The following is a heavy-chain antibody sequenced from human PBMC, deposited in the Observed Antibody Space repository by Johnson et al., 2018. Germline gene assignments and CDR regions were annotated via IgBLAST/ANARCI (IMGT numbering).Heavy chain of an antibody. V-gene: IGHV1-46*01. CDR1: GYTFTSYY. D-gene: IGHD3-10*01. CDR2: INPSGGST. Sequence: QVQLVESGAEVKKPGASVKVSCKASGYTFTSYYMHWVRQAPGQGLEWMGIINPSGGSTSYAQKFQGIVTMTRDTSTSTVYMELSSLRSEDTGVYYCARGHGGLWVGDRPIAFGIWGQGRMVTVSS. J-gene: IGHJ3*02. CDR3: ARGHGGLWVGDRPIAFGI.